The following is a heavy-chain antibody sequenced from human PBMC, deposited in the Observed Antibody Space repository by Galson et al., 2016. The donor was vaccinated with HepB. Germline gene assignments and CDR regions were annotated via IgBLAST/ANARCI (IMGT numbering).Heavy chain of an antibody. J-gene: IGHJ4*01. CDR1: GFTFSDFY. Sequence: SLSLSCAASGFTFSDFYMTWIRQAPGKGLEYVSHISHRGSDTNYADSVKGRFTISRDNAKKSLYLQMSSLRAEDTAIYYCARDRTSRAAVDYWGHGTLVTVSS. V-gene: IGHV3-11*06. D-gene: IGHD6-25*01. CDR3: ARDRTSRAAVDY. CDR2: ISHRGSDT.